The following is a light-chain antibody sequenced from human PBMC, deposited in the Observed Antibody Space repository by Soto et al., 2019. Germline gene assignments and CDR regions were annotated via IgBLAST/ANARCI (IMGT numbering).Light chain of an antibody. V-gene: IGLV1-40*01. CDR2: GNS. CDR1: SSDIGTGYD. CDR3: QSFDSSRFYV. Sequence: QSVLTHPPSVSRAPGHRFTISCTGSSSDIGTGYDVHWYQQLPGTAPKLLIYGNSNRPSGVPDRFSGSKSGTSASLAITGLQAEDEADYYCQSFDSSRFYVFGTGTKVTVL. J-gene: IGLJ1*01.